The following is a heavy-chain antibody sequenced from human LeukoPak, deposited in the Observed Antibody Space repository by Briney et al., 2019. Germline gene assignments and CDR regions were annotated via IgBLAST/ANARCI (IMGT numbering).Heavy chain of an antibody. Sequence: SETLSLTCIVSDFVSGESLSTFSWSWFRQPAGKGLEWLGGINRSGNTNYNPSLKSRLTISEDKSRSRVSLKLNSVTAADTAIYYCARDSRGRDPWYFDVWGRGTLVTVSS. CDR3: ARDSRGRDPWYFDV. CDR1: GESLSTFS. J-gene: IGHJ2*01. D-gene: IGHD3-22*01. V-gene: IGHV4-4*07. CDR2: INRSGNT.